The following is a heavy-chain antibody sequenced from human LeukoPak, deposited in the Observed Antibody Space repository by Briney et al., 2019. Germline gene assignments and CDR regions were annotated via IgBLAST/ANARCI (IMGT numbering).Heavy chain of an antibody. V-gene: IGHV1-2*02. CDR2: INPNSGGT. J-gene: IGHJ5*02. CDR3: ARDGGIVAVAAAKWFDP. Sequence: GASVKVSCKASGYSFIGYYMHWVRQAPGQGLEWMGWINPNSGGTNYAQKFQGRVTMTRDTSISTAYMELSRLSSDDTAVYCCARDGGIVAVAAAKWFDPWGQGTLVTVSS. D-gene: IGHD2-15*01. CDR1: GYSFIGYY.